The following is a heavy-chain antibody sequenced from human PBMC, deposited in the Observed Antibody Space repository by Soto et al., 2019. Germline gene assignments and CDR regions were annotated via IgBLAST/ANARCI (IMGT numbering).Heavy chain of an antibody. CDR1: GFSVRSYS. D-gene: IGHD3-22*01. Sequence: GWSLRLGCAASGFSVRSYSMNVVRQAPGKGLEWVSSISSSSSYIYYADSVKGRFTISRDNAKNSLYLQMNSLRAEDTAVYYCARVGSGYLYWGQGTLVTVSS. CDR3: ARVGSGYLY. CDR2: ISSSSSYI. J-gene: IGHJ4*02. V-gene: IGHV3-21*01.